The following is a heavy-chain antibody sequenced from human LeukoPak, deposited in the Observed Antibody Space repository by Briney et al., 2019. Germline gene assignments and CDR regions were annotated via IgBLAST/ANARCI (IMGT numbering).Heavy chain of an antibody. CDR2: IIPIFGTA. V-gene: IGHV1-69*13. Sequence: ASVKVSCKASGGTFSSYAISWVRQAPGQGLEWMGGIIPIFGTANYAQKFQGRVTITAGESTSTAYMELSSLRSEDTAVYYCARGEVTLRNHNWFDPWGQGTLVTVSS. CDR1: GGTFSSYA. D-gene: IGHD2-21*02. CDR3: ARGEVTLRNHNWFDP. J-gene: IGHJ5*02.